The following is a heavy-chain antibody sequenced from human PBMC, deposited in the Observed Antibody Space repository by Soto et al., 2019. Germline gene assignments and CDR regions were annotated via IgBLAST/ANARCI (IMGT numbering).Heavy chain of an antibody. J-gene: IGHJ6*02. Sequence: GGSLRLSCAASGFTFSSYGMRWVRQAPGKGLEWVSAISGSGGSTYYADSVKGRFTISRDNSKNTLYLQMNSLRAEDTAVYYCAKASGIAAAGPPRSYYYYGMDVWGQGTTVTVSS. CDR2: ISGSGGST. V-gene: IGHV3-23*01. D-gene: IGHD6-13*01. CDR3: AKASGIAAAGPPRSYYYYGMDV. CDR1: GFTFSSYG.